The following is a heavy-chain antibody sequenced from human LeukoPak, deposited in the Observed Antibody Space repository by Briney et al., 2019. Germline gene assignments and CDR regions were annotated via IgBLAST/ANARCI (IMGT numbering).Heavy chain of an antibody. CDR3: ARDTSGYYDFWSGYYYYGMDV. J-gene: IGHJ6*02. CDR2: ISSSSSYI. CDR1: GLSFSSYC. Sequence: GGSLRLSCAASGLSFSSYCMNWVRQAPEKGLEWVSSISSSSSYIYYADSVKGRFTISRDNAKNSLYLQMNSLRAEDTAVYYCARDTSGYYDFWSGYYYYGMDVWGQGTTVTVSS. D-gene: IGHD3-3*01. V-gene: IGHV3-21*01.